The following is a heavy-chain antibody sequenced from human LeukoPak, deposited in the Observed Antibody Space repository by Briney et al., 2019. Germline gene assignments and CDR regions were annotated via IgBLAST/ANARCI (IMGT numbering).Heavy chain of an antibody. CDR1: GGSISSHY. V-gene: IGHV4-34*01. CDR2: INHSGST. D-gene: IGHD4-17*01. Sequence: SETLSLTCTVSGGSISSHYWSWIRQPPGKGLEWIGEINHSGSTSYNPSLKSRVTISADTSKNQFSLKLSSVTAADTAVYYCARGPTTVTRAFDYWGQGTLVTVSS. CDR3: ARGPTTVTRAFDY. J-gene: IGHJ4*02.